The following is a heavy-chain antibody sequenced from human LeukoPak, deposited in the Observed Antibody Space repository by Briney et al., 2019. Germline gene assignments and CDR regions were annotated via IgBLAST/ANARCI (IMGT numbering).Heavy chain of an antibody. V-gene: IGHV3-30*02. Sequence: GGSLRLTCATSGFTFSTYDMHWVRQAPGKGLEWVAFGRYDGSNKNYADSVQGRFTISRDNSKNTLYLHMTSLRAEDTAVYYCAKRPPGSGLDYWGQGTLVTVSS. CDR3: AKRPPGSGLDY. CDR2: GRYDGSNK. CDR1: GFTFSTYD. J-gene: IGHJ4*02. D-gene: IGHD3-10*01.